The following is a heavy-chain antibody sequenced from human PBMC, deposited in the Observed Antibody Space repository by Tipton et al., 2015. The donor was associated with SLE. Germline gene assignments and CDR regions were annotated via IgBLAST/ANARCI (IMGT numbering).Heavy chain of an antibody. D-gene: IGHD2-15*01. CDR2: NYYAGST. CDR3: ARNPTSYCSGGSCYSPWFDP. Sequence: TLSLTCSVSGDSLSSTNSYWDWLRQPPGRGLEWIGTNYYAGSTYYSPSLKSRVTITLDTSKNHLSLKLSSVTAADTAVYYCARNPTSYCSGGSCYSPWFDPWGQGTLVTVSS. V-gene: IGHV4-39*07. CDR1: GDSLSSTNSY. J-gene: IGHJ5*02.